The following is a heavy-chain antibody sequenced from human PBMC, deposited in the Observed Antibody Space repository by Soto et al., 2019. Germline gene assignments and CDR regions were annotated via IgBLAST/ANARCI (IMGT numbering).Heavy chain of an antibody. Sequence: GGSLRLSCAASGFTFSSYAMSWVRQAPGKGLEWVSAISGSGGSTYYADSVKGRFTISRDNSKNTLYLQMNSLRAEDTAVYYCAKVTIFGVVPNWFDPWGQGTLVTVSS. V-gene: IGHV3-23*01. CDR2: ISGSGGST. CDR1: GFTFSSYA. D-gene: IGHD3-3*01. CDR3: AKVTIFGVVPNWFDP. J-gene: IGHJ5*02.